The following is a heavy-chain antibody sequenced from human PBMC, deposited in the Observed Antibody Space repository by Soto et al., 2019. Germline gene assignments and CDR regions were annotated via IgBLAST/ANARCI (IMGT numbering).Heavy chain of an antibody. CDR3: AREIMPLTNDWYFDL. CDR2: IFDSGST. D-gene: IGHD2-8*01. Sequence: QVQLQESGPGLIKPSETLSLTCTVSDGSISAGRHSWSWIRQPPGKGLECIGYIFDSGSTYYNPSLRSRLSMSVDTSKNQFSLRLTSVTAADTAVYYCAREIMPLTNDWYFDLWGRGTLVTVSS. V-gene: IGHV4-30-4*01. CDR1: DGSISAGRHS. J-gene: IGHJ2*01.